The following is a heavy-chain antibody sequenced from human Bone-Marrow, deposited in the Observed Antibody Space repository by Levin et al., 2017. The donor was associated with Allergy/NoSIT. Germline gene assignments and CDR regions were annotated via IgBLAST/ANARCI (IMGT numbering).Heavy chain of an antibody. Sequence: GGSLRLSCTASGFTFGDYAMSWFRQAPGKGLEWVGFIRSKAYGGTTEYAASVKGRFTISRDDSKSIAYLQMNSLKTEDTAVYYCTRERQWFGELRRAFDIWGQGTMVTVSS. CDR3: TRERQWFGELRRAFDI. CDR1: GFTFGDYA. CDR2: IRSKAYGGTT. D-gene: IGHD3-10*01. J-gene: IGHJ3*02. V-gene: IGHV3-49*03.